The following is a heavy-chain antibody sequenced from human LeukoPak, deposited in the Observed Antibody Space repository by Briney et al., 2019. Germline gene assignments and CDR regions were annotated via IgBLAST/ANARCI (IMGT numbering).Heavy chain of an antibody. D-gene: IGHD3-22*01. J-gene: IGHJ3*02. CDR3: ARERRTYYYDKGRTRGQHDAFDI. CDR2: IYTSGST. Sequence: PSETLSLTCTVSGGSISSSSYYGSWIRQPAGKGLEWIGRIYTSGSTNYNPSLKSRVTISVDTPKNQFSLKLSSVTAADTAVYYCARERRTYYYDKGRTRGQHDAFDIWGQGTMVTVSS. V-gene: IGHV4-61*02. CDR1: GGSISSSSYY.